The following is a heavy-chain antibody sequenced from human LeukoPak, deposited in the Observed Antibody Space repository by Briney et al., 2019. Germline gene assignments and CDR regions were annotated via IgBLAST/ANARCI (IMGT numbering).Heavy chain of an antibody. V-gene: IGHV4-34*01. Sequence: PWETLSLTCAVYGGSFSGYYWSWIRRPPGKGLEWIGEINHSGSTNYNPSLKSRVTISVDTSKNQFSLKLSSVTAADTAVYYCASTKYSSGYWGQGTLVTVSS. D-gene: IGHD6-19*01. CDR2: INHSGST. CDR1: GGSFSGYY. CDR3: ASTKYSSGY. J-gene: IGHJ4*02.